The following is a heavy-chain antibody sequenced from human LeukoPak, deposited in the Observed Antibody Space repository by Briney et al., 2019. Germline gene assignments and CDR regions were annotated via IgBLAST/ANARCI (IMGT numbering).Heavy chain of an antibody. CDR2: IIPILGIA. J-gene: IGHJ4*02. V-gene: IGHV1-69*02. CDR1: GGTFSSYT. CDR3: ATTESRYNWNVPFTFDY. Sequence: GASVKVSCKASGGTFSSYTISWVRQAPGQGLEWMGRIIPILGIANYAQKFQGRVTITTDESTSTAYMELSSLRSEDTAVYYCATTESRYNWNVPFTFDYWGQGTLVTVSS. D-gene: IGHD1-1*01.